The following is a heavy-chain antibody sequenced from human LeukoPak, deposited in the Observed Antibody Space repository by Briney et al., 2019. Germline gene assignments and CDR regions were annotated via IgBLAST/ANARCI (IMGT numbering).Heavy chain of an antibody. D-gene: IGHD2-8*01. CDR3: ARALGYCTNGVCYSDYYYGMDV. CDR1: GYTFTGYY. V-gene: IGHV1-2*02. J-gene: IGHJ6*02. Sequence: ASVKVSCKASGYTFTGYYMHWVRQVPGQGLEWMGWINPNSGGTNYAQKFQGRVTMTRDTFISTAYMELSRLRSDDTAVYYCARALGYCTNGVCYSDYYYGMDVWGQGTTVTVSS. CDR2: INPNSGGT.